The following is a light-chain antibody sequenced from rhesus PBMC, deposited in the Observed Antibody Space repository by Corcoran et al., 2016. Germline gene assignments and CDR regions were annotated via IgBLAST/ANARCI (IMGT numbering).Light chain of an antibody. CDR1: QGISTY. Sequence: DIQMTQSLSSLSASAGDRVTITCRASQGISTYLNWYQQKPGKAPKRLIYAASSLESGVPSRFSGRGSGTDFTLTISSLPPEDFATYYCLQYNSDPYSFGQGAKVEIK. CDR3: LQYNSDPYS. J-gene: IGKJ2*01. V-gene: IGKV1-43*02. CDR2: AAS.